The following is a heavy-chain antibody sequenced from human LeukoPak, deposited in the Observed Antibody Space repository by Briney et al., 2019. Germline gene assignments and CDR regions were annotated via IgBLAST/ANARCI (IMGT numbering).Heavy chain of an antibody. D-gene: IGHD6-6*01. CDR3: AKDAGGRSSLDY. J-gene: IGHJ4*02. V-gene: IGHV3-30*18. Sequence: GRSLRLSCAASGFTFSSYGMHWVRQAPGKGLEWVAVISYDGSNKYYADSVKGRFTISRDNSKNTLYLQMNSLRAEDTAVYYCAKDAGGRSSLDYWGQGTLVTVSS. CDR2: ISYDGSNK. CDR1: GFTFSSYG.